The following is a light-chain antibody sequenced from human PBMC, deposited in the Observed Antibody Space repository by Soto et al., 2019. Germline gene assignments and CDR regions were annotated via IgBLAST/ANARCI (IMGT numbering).Light chain of an antibody. CDR1: QTVRNNY. J-gene: IGKJ4*01. CDR2: DAS. Sequence: EFLFTQSPGTLSLSPGERATLSCRASQTVRNNYLAWYQQKPGQAPRLLIYDASSRDTGIPDRFSGGGSGTDFTLPLSRLEPEDFEVYYCQQFSSYPLTFGGGAKVDIK. V-gene: IGKV3-20*01. CDR3: QQFSSYPLT.